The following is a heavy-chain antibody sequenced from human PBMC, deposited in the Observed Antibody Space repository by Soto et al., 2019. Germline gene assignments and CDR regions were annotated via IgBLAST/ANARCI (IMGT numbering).Heavy chain of an antibody. Sequence: EVQLVESGGGLIQPGGSLRLSCAASGFTVSSHYMSWVRQAPGKGLEWISVIYSGGSTYYADSVKGRFTISRDNSKNTLYLQMNSLRDEDTAVYYCARIRFLETFFDPWGQGTLVTVSS. CDR2: IYSGGST. D-gene: IGHD3-3*01. V-gene: IGHV3-53*01. J-gene: IGHJ5*02. CDR1: GFTVSSHY. CDR3: ARIRFLETFFDP.